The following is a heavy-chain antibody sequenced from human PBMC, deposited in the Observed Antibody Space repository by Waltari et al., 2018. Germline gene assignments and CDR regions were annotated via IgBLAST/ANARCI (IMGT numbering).Heavy chain of an antibody. D-gene: IGHD3-3*01. CDR1: GGSFSGYY. CDR3: ARGPRITIFGVVIRYYFDY. Sequence: QVQLQQWGAGLLKPSETLSLTRAVYGGSFSGYYWSWIRQPPGKGLEWIGEINHSGSTNYNPSLKSRVTISVDTSKNQFSLKLSSVTAADTAVYYCARGPRITIFGVVIRYYFDYWGQGTLVTVSS. CDR2: INHSGST. J-gene: IGHJ4*02. V-gene: IGHV4-34*01.